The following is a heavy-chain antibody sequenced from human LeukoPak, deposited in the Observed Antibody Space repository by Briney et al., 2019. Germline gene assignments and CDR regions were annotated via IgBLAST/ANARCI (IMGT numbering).Heavy chain of an antibody. CDR3: ARQYNYGGNPRAWAFDI. V-gene: IGHV4-61*02. Sequence: PSETLSLTCTVSGGSISSGNYYWSWIRQPAGKGLEWIGRIYTTGSTKYNPSLKSRVTISVDTSKNQFSLKLSPVTAADTAVYYCARQYNYGGNPRAWAFDIWGQGTMVTVSS. CDR2: IYTTGST. J-gene: IGHJ3*02. D-gene: IGHD4-23*01. CDR1: GGSISSGNYY.